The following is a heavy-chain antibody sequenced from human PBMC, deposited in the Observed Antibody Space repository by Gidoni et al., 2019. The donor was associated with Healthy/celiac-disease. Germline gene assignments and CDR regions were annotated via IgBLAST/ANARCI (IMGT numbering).Heavy chain of an antibody. CDR1: GGSISSYY. CDR3: ARDGSVAGTKAYYYYGMDV. Sequence: QVQLPESGPGLVKPSETLSLTCTVSGGSISSYYWSWIRQPPGKGLEWIGYIYYSGSTNYNPSLKSRVTISVDTSKNQFALKLSSVTAADTAVYYCARDGSVAGTKAYYYYGMDVWGQGTTVTVSS. V-gene: IGHV4-59*01. J-gene: IGHJ6*02. D-gene: IGHD6-19*01. CDR2: IYYSGST.